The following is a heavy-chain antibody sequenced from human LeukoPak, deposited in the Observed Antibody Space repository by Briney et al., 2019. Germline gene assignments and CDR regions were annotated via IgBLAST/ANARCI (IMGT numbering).Heavy chain of an antibody. Sequence: PGGSLRLSCAASGFTFSNAWMSWVRQAPGKGLEWVGRIKSKTDGGTTDYAAPVKGRFTISRDDTKNTLYLQMNSLKTEDTAVYYCTTDLGEYSGPPDDYWGQGTLVTVSS. J-gene: IGHJ4*02. CDR1: GFTFSNAW. D-gene: IGHD5-12*01. CDR2: IKSKTDGGTT. CDR3: TTDLGEYSGPPDDY. V-gene: IGHV3-15*01.